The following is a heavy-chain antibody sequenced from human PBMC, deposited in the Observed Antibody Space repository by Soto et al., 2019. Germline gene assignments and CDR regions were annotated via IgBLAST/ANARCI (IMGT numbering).Heavy chain of an antibody. CDR2: IYHSGST. J-gene: IGHJ4*02. D-gene: IGHD3-10*01. CDR3: ARRWGEGRVDY. CDR1: GGSISSSNW. V-gene: IGHV4-4*02. Sequence: QVQLQESGPGLVKPSGTLSLTCAVSGGSISSSNWWSWVRQPPGKGLQWIGKIYHSGSTNYIPSLKRRVTISVDTSRNQFSLELSSVTAADTAVYYCARRWGEGRVDYWGQGTLVTVSS.